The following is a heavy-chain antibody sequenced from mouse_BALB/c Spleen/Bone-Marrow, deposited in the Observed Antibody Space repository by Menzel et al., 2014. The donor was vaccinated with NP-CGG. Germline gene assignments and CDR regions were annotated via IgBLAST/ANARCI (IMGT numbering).Heavy chain of an antibody. Sequence: EVQVVESGGGLVQPGGSLELSCAASGFDFSRYWMSWVRQAPGKGLEWVGEINPDSSTINYTPSLKDKFITSRDNAKNTLYLQMSKVRSEDTALYYCARLGYYGYFDYWGQGTTLTVSS. CDR1: GFDFSRYW. D-gene: IGHD2-3*01. J-gene: IGHJ2*01. V-gene: IGHV4-1*02. CDR2: INPDSSTI. CDR3: ARLGYYGYFDY.